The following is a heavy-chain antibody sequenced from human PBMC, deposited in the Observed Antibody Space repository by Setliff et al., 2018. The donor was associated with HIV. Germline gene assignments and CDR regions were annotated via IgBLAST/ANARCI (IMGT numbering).Heavy chain of an antibody. CDR3: ARLFRWLQFPDRFDS. J-gene: IGHJ4*02. D-gene: IGHD6-19*01. CDR2: INHGGGT. Sequence: SETLSLTCAVYGGSFSGNYWSWIRQPPGKGLEWIGDINHGGGTNYNPSLKSRVTISVDTSKNQFSLKLSSVTAADTAVYYCARLFRWLQFPDRFDSWGQGALVTVSS. CDR1: GGSFSGNY. V-gene: IGHV4-34*01.